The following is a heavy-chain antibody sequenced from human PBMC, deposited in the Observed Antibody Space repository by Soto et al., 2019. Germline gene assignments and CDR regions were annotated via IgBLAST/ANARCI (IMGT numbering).Heavy chain of an antibody. CDR2: ISSSGSTI. CDR3: ASTIRQWLVRDAFDI. V-gene: IGHV3-11*01. Sequence: QVQLVESGGGLVKPGGSLRLSCAASGFTFSDYYMSWFRQAPGKGLEWVSDISSSGSTIYYADSVKGRFTMSRDNAKNTLYLQMNSLRAEDTAVYYCASTIRQWLVRDAFDIWGQGTMVTVSS. CDR1: GFTFSDYY. J-gene: IGHJ3*02. D-gene: IGHD6-19*01.